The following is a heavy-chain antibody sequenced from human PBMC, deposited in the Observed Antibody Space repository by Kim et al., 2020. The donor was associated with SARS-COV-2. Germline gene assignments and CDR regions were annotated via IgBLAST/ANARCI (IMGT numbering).Heavy chain of an antibody. CDR2: TCYTSKLYN. J-gene: IGHJ4*02. V-gene: IGHV6-1*01. Sequence: SQTLSLTCAVSGDSVSRYICTWIRQTPSTGLEWLGMTCYTSKLYNDYAPSLTRRITIKPDTSKNQDSLQLHSVTPEDTAVYFCARGKFFEYWGQGTLVTVSS. CDR1: GDSVSRYI. CDR3: ARGKFFEY.